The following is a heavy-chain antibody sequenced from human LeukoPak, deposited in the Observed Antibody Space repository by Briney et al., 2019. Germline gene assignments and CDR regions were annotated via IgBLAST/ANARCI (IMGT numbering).Heavy chain of an antibody. D-gene: IGHD1-26*01. Sequence: ASVKVSCKASGYTFTSYGISWVRQAPGQGLERMGWISAYNGNTNYAQKLQGRVTMTTDTSTSTAYMELRSLKSDDTAVYYCARDQIEWELYYFDYWGQGTLVTVSS. CDR2: ISAYNGNT. CDR1: GYTFTSYG. CDR3: ARDQIEWELYYFDY. V-gene: IGHV1-18*01. J-gene: IGHJ4*02.